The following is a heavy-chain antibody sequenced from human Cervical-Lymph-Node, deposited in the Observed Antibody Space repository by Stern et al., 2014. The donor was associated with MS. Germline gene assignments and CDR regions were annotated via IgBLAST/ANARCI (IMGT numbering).Heavy chain of an antibody. J-gene: IGHJ5*02. CDR1: GCSISSGDYY. V-gene: IGHV4-30-4*01. CDR2: IYYSGST. CDR3: ASANCSSSSCPNWFGP. Sequence: QVQLQESGPGLVKPSQTLSLTCTVSGCSISSGDYYWSWIRQPPGKGLEWIGYIYYSGSTYYTPSLKSRVTISIDTSKTQLSMKLSSVAAADTAVYYCASANCSSSSCPNWFGPLGQGTLVTGSP. D-gene: IGHD2-2*01.